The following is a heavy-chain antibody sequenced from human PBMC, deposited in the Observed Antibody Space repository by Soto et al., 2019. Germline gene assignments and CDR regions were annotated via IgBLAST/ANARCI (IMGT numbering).Heavy chain of an antibody. CDR1: GFTFSSYA. CDR2: ISGSGGST. Sequence: EVQLLESGGGLVHPGGSLRLSCAASGFTFSSYAMSWVRQAPGKGLEWVSAISGSGGSTYYADSVKGRFTISRDNSKNTQYLQMNRLRAEDTAVYYCAKAGMVEWLPWGGYYYYMDVWGKGTTVTVSS. CDR3: AKAGMVEWLPWGGYYYYMDV. V-gene: IGHV3-23*01. D-gene: IGHD5-12*01. J-gene: IGHJ6*03.